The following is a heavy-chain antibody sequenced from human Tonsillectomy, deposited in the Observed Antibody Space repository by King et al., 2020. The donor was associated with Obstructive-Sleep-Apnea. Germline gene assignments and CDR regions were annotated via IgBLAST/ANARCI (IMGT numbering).Heavy chain of an antibody. CDR1: GGSISSRNYH. CDR3: ARLPWLVVADDY. Sequence: QLQESGPGLVKPSETLSLTCTVSGGSISSRNYHWAWIRQPPGKGLEWIGSIYDSGSTYYNPSLKRRLTISVDSSTNLFSLNLNSVTATDTAVYYCARLPWLVVADDYWGQGTLVTVSS. J-gene: IGHJ4*02. CDR2: IYDSGST. V-gene: IGHV4-39*01. D-gene: IGHD2-15*01.